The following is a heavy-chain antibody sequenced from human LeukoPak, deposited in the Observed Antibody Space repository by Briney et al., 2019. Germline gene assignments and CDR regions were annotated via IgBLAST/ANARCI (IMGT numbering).Heavy chain of an antibody. D-gene: IGHD3-10*01. J-gene: IGHJ6*03. V-gene: IGHV3-73*01. CDR2: IRSKANSYAT. Sequence: GGSLRLSCAASGFTFSGSAMHWVRQASGKGLEWVGRIRSKANSYATAYAASVKGRFTISRDDSKNTAYLQMNSLKTEDTAVYYCSWIRGVHGSYYMDAWGKGTTVTISS. CDR3: SWIRGVHGSYYMDA. CDR1: GFTFSGSA.